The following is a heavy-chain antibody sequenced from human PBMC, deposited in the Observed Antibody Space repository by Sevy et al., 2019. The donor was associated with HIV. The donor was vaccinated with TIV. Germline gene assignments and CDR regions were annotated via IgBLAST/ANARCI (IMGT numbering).Heavy chain of an antibody. CDR2: IWYDGSHK. Sequence: GGYLRLSCAASGFTFSGYGLHWVRQAPGKGLEWVTVIWYDGSHKYYVDSVKGRFTISRDNSKNTLYLQMNSLRAEDTAVYYCLINRRWRDSGTYYYDFDYWGQGTLVTVSS. CDR1: GFTFSGYG. D-gene: IGHD3-22*01. V-gene: IGHV3-33*01. J-gene: IGHJ4*02. CDR3: LINRRWRDSGTYYYDFDY.